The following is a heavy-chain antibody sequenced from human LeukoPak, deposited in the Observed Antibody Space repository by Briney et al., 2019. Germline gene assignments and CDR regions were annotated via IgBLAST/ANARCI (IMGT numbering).Heavy chain of an antibody. CDR1: GGSISSYY. J-gene: IGHJ3*02. D-gene: IGHD6-25*01. CDR3: ARVSQRSGAFDI. V-gene: IGHV4-4*07. CDR2: IYTSGST. Sequence: SETLSLTCTVSGGSISSYYWSWIRQPAGKGLEWIGRIYTSGSTNYNPSLKSRVTMSVDTSKNQFSLKLSSVTAADSAVYYCARVSQRSGAFDIWCQGTMVTVSS.